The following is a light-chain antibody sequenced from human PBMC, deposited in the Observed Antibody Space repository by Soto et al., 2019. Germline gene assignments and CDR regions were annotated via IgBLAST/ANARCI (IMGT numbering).Light chain of an antibody. V-gene: IGLV2-8*01. CDR3: SSYAGSDTFV. J-gene: IGLJ1*01. Sequence: QPVLTQPPSASGSPGQSVTISCTGTNSDVGGYNYVSWYQQHPGKAPKLMIYEVSKRPSGVPDRFSGSKSGNTASLTVSGLQAEDEADYYCSSYAGSDTFVFGTGTKLTVL. CDR2: EVS. CDR1: NSDVGGYNY.